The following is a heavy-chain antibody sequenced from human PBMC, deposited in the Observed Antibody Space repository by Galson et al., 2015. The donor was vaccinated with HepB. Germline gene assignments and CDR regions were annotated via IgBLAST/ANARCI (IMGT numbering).Heavy chain of an antibody. J-gene: IGHJ2*01. D-gene: IGHD3-22*01. CDR2: MHYSGST. V-gene: IGHV4-39*07. CDR3: ARDSAYSMIVVVPYWYFDL. Sequence: ETLSLTCTVSGGSINSSNYYWVWIRQSPGKGLEWIGSMHYSGSTYQNPSLKSRVTISIDTSKNQFSLKLSSVTAADTAVYYCARDSAYSMIVVVPYWYFDLWGRGALVTVSS. CDR1: GGSINSSNYY.